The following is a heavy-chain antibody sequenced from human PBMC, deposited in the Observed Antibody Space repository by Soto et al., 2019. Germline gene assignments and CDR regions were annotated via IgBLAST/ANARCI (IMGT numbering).Heavy chain of an antibody. CDR1: GYTFTSYG. CDR3: ARPRYGGSCFDCDAFDI. V-gene: IGHV1-18*04. D-gene: IGHD2-15*01. CDR2: ISAYNGNT. Sequence: QVQLVQSGAEVKKPGASVKVSCKASGYTFTSYGISWVRQAPGQGLEWMGWISAYNGNTNYAQKLQGRVTMTTDTSTRTAYMELRSLRSDDTAVYYCARPRYGGSCFDCDAFDIWGQGTMVTVSS. J-gene: IGHJ3*02.